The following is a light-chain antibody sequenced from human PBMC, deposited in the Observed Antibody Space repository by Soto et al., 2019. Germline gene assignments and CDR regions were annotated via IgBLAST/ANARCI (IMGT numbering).Light chain of an antibody. CDR3: LQDYNYPRT. V-gene: IGKV1-6*01. CDR2: GAS. Sequence: AIQMTQSPSSLSASVGDRVTITCRASQGIRTELGWYQQKPGKAPELLIYGASTLHSGVPSRFSGSGSGTDFTLTISSLQPEDFATYYCLQDYNYPRTFGQGTKVEIK. J-gene: IGKJ1*01. CDR1: QGIRTE.